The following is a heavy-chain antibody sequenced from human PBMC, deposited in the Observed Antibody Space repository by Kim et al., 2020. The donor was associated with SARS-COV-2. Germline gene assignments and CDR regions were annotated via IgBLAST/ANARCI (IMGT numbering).Heavy chain of an antibody. Sequence: SVKVSCKASGGTFSSYAISWVRQAPGQGLEWMGGIIPIFGTANYAQKFQGRVTITADESTSTAYMELSSLRSEDTAVYYCAVSSTVSPVAGYYYYYYMDVWGKGTTVTVSS. CDR1: GGTFSSYA. V-gene: IGHV1-69*13. J-gene: IGHJ6*03. CDR3: AVSSTVSPVAGYYYYYYMDV. CDR2: IIPIFGTA. D-gene: IGHD6-19*01.